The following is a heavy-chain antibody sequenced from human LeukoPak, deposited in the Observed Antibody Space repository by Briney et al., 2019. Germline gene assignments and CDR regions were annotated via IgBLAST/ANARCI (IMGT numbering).Heavy chain of an antibody. CDR1: GFIFSDYW. V-gene: IGHV3-7*03. D-gene: IGHD5-12*01. CDR2: IKQDGSET. Sequence: GSLRLSCAASGFIFSDYWLSWVRQAPGKGLEWVANIKQDGSETHYVDSVKGRFTISRGNAKNSLFLQMNSLRADDTAVYYCSKGGGYVRMDVWGQGTTVTVSS. CDR3: SKGGGYVRMDV. J-gene: IGHJ6*02.